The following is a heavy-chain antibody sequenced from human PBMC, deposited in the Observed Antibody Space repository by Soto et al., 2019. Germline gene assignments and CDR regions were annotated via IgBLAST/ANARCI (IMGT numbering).Heavy chain of an antibody. Sequence: QAQLVQSGSEVKRPGASVKVSCRSFGNTFTYYGINWVRQAPGQGLEWLGWISGYNANTKEAQKFQDRVSMTADTSTRTAYLEVRSLTSDDTGVYFCAAPGGNHFGMDVWGQGTTVTVSS. J-gene: IGHJ6*02. D-gene: IGHD2-8*02. CDR1: GNTFTYYG. CDR3: AAPGGNHFGMDV. CDR2: ISGYNANT. V-gene: IGHV1-18*01.